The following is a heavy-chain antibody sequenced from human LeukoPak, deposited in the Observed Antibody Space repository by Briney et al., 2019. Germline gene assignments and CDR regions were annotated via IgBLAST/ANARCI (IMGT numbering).Heavy chain of an antibody. CDR3: ARGPPMYYYGSSAYHYDYFEY. J-gene: IGHJ4*02. D-gene: IGHD3-22*01. CDR1: GFTFDDYG. Sequence: GGSLRLSCAASGFTFDDYGMSWVRQAPGKGLEWVSGINWNGGSTGYADSVKGRFTISRDNAKNSLYLQMNSLRAEDTAVYYCARGPPMYYYGSSAYHYDYFEYWGQGTLVTVSS. V-gene: IGHV3-20*04. CDR2: INWNGGST.